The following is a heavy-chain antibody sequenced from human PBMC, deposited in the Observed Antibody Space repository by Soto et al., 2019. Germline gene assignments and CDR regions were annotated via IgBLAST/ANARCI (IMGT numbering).Heavy chain of an antibody. Sequence: GGSLRLSCAASEFTFSTYAMTWVRQAPGRGLQWVATISDSGDITYYADSVKGRFTISRDNSRNTLYLQMNSLRDEDTAVYYCARLITGDFDYWGQGTLVTVSS. D-gene: IGHD3-16*01. CDR3: ARLITGDFDY. CDR2: ISDSGDIT. J-gene: IGHJ4*02. CDR1: EFTFSTYA. V-gene: IGHV3-23*01.